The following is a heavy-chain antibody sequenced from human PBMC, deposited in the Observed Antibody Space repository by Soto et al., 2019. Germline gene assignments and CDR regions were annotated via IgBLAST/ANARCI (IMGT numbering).Heavy chain of an antibody. Sequence: SLRLSCAASGFIFTDYAMTWVRQAPGKGLEWVSGLSGSGGDTYYADSVKGRFTVSRDNSRNTLYLQMNSLRDEDTAVYYCAKIYSSSSGWRAFDIWGQGTMVTVS. V-gene: IGHV3-23*01. CDR1: GFIFTDYA. CDR2: LSGSGGDT. CDR3: AKIYSSSSGWRAFDI. J-gene: IGHJ3*02. D-gene: IGHD6-6*01.